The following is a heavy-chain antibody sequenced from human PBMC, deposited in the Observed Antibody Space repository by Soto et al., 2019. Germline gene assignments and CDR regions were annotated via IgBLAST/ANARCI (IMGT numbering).Heavy chain of an antibody. V-gene: IGHV3-15*01. CDR1: GVTFSDLW. CDR3: TTDRPFTGGGVIAT. CDR2: IKSRVNGETT. D-gene: IGHD3-16*02. J-gene: IGHJ3*01. Sequence: PGGSLRLSCAASGVTFSDLWMTWVRQAPGKGLEWVGRIKSRVNGETTDYAAPVKGRFTISRDDSKNTLYLQMTSLKTDDTAVYYCTTDRPFTGGGVIATWGQGTMVTVSS.